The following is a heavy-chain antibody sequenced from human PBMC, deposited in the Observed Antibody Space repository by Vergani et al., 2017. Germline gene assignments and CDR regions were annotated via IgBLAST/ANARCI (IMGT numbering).Heavy chain of an antibody. Sequence: QMQLQESGPGLVKASETLSLTCTVSGDSIISRSYYWGWIRQPPGKGLEWIGSIYNSGNGDSSSSLKSRVTISVDTSKNQFSLKLSSVTAADTAVYYCARDISGGYYDSSGYLNAFDIWGQGTMVTVSS. CDR1: GDSIISRSYY. J-gene: IGHJ3*02. D-gene: IGHD3-22*01. CDR2: IYNSGNG. V-gene: IGHV4-39*07. CDR3: ARDISGGYYDSSGYLNAFDI.